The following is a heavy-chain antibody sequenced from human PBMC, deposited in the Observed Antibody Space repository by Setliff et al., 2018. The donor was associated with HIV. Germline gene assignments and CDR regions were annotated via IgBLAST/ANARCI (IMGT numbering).Heavy chain of an antibody. J-gene: IGHJ4*02. CDR1: GFSFGTYG. CDR2: IWHDGSNE. D-gene: IGHD3-22*01. CDR3: AKGGSGYMRLDY. Sequence: GESLKISCAASGFSFGTYGMHWVRQAPGKGLEWVASIWHDGSNEKYADSVKGRFTISRDNSRNTLFLEMNSLRDEDTPVYYCAKGGSGYMRLDYWGQGTLVTVSS. V-gene: IGHV3-30*02.